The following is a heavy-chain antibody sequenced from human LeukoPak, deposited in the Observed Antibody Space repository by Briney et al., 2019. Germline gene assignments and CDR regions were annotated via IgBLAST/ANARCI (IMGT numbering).Heavy chain of an antibody. V-gene: IGHV1-46*01. CDR3: ARDKGAGPPNRQQLVINWYFDL. D-gene: IGHD6-13*01. J-gene: IGHJ2*01. CDR2: INPSGGST. Sequence: ASVKVSCKASGYTFTSYYMHWVRQAPGQGLEWMGIINPSGGSTSYAQKFQGRVTMTRDTSTSTVYMGLSSLRSEDTAVYYCARDKGAGPPNRQQLVINWYFDLWGRGTLVTVSS. CDR1: GYTFTSYY.